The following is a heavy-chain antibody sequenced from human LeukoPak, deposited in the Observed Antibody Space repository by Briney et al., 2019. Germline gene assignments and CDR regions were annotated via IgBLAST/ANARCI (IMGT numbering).Heavy chain of an antibody. CDR2: IYYSGST. J-gene: IGHJ4*02. CDR1: GGSISSSSYY. Sequence: SETLSLTCTVSGGSISSSSYYWGWIRQPPGKGLEWIGSIYYSGSTYYNPSLKSRVTISVDTSKNQFSLKLSSVTAADTAVYYCARGDWGNYFDYWGQGTLVTVSS. CDR3: ARGDWGNYFDY. D-gene: IGHD7-27*01. V-gene: IGHV4-39*07.